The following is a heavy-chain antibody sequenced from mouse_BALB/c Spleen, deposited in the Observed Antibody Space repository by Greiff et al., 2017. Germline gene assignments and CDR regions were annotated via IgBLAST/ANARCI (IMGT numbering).Heavy chain of an antibody. D-gene: IGHD2-3*01. CDR1: GYTFPDYA. CDR3: ARGDGYGYFDV. V-gene: IGHV1S137*01. Sequence: VQLQQSGAELVRPGVSGKISCKGSGYTFPDYAMHWVKQSHAKSLEWIGVISTYYGDASYNQKFKGKATMTVDKSSSTAYMELARLTSEDSAIYYCARGDGYGYFDVWGAGTTVTVSS. J-gene: IGHJ1*01. CDR2: ISTYYGDA.